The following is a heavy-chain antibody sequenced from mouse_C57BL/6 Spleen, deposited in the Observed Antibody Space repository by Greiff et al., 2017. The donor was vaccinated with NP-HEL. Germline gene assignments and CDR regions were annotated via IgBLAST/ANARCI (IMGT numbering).Heavy chain of an antibody. V-gene: IGHV1-81*01. J-gene: IGHJ1*03. CDR2: IYPRSGNT. Sequence: VQLQQSGAELARPGASVKLSCKASGYTFTSYGISWVKQRPGQGLEWIGEIYPRSGNTYYNEKFKGKATLTADKSSSTAYMELRSLTSEDSAVYFCASGTTVVAHWYFDVWGTGTTVTVSS. CDR1: GYTFTSYG. D-gene: IGHD1-1*01. CDR3: ASGTTVVAHWYFDV.